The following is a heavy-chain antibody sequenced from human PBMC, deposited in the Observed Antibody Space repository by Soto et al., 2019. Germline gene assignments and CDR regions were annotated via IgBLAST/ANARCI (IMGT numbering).Heavy chain of an antibody. D-gene: IGHD3-10*02. J-gene: IGHJ4*02. Sequence: GGSLRLSCAASGFKVSDYYMSWIRQAPGKGLEWLSYSSNSGTYTRYADSVKGRFSISRDNAKNSLFLQINSRRGEDSATYYCARSGDNYNVLDYWGQGTPVTVSS. CDR1: GFKVSDYY. CDR2: SSNSGTYT. V-gene: IGHV3-11*06. CDR3: ARSGDNYNVLDY.